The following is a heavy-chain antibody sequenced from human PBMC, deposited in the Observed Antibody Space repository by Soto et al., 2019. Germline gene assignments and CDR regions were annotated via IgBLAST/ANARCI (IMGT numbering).Heavy chain of an antibody. CDR1: GGTFSSYA. D-gene: IGHD2-21*02. V-gene: IGHV1-69*01. J-gene: IGHJ4*02. CDR2: IIPIFGTA. CDR3: AGEFQGGGCYDRCSAPRFDY. Sequence: QVQLVQSGAEVKKPGSSVKVSCKASGGTFSSYAISWVRQAPGQGLEWMGGIIPIFGTANYAQKFQGRVTITADESTSTAYMELSSLRSEDTAVYYCAGEFQGGGCYDRCSAPRFDYWGQGTLVTVSS.